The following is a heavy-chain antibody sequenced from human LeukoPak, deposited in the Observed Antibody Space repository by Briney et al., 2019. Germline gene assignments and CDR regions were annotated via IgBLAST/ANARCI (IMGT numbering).Heavy chain of an antibody. J-gene: IGHJ3*01. D-gene: IGHD3-16*02. V-gene: IGHV4-39*01. CDR1: GGSIRSESYY. Sequence: PSETLSLTCTVSGGSIRSESYYWGWIRQPPGKGLEWIGSIYYSGSTHYNSSLKNRVSISVDTSKNQFSLRLNSVTAADTAVYFXARNSSRXSYSRXGVXDVWGQ. CDR2: IYYSGST. CDR3: ARNSSRXSYSRXGVXDV.